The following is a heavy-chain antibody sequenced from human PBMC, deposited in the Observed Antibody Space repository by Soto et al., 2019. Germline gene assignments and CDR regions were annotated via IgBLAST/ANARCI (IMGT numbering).Heavy chain of an antibody. V-gene: IGHV4-4*07. J-gene: IGHJ4*02. D-gene: IGHD2-2*01. CDR3: ARGGMVIIPTATAFDY. CDR2: IYASGST. CDR1: GGSISTYY. Sequence: SETLPLTCTVSGGSISTYYWSWIRQPAGKGLEWIGRIYASGSTNYNPSLKSRVTMSVATSKNQFSLKLSSVTAAGTAVYYCARGGMVIIPTATAFDYWGQGTLVTVSS.